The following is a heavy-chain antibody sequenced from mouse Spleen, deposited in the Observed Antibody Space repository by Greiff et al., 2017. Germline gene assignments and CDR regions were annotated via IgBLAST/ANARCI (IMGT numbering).Heavy chain of an antibody. D-gene: IGHD1-1*01. CDR3: ANYYGSSPWFAY. V-gene: IGHV1-26*01. CDR1: GYTFTDYY. Sequence: EVKLQQSGPELVKPGASVKISCKASGYTFTDYYMNWVKQSHGKSLEWIGDINPNNGGTSYNQKFKGKATLTVDKSSSTAYMELRSLTSEDSAVYYCANYYGSSPWFAYWGQGTLVTVSA. CDR2: INPNNGGT. J-gene: IGHJ3*01.